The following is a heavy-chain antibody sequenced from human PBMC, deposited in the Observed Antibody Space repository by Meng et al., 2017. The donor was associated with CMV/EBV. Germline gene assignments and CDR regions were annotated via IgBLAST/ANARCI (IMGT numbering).Heavy chain of an antibody. V-gene: IGHV3-7*01. Sequence: GESLKIPCAASGFIFSSYWMSWVRQAPGKGLEWVANIKQDGSEKYYVDSVKGRFTISRDNAKNSLYLQMNSLRAEDTAVYYCAKDPISNLPYYFDYWGQGTLVTVSS. J-gene: IGHJ4*02. CDR1: GFIFSSYW. CDR2: IKQDGSEK. D-gene: IGHD4/OR15-4a*01. CDR3: AKDPISNLPYYFDY.